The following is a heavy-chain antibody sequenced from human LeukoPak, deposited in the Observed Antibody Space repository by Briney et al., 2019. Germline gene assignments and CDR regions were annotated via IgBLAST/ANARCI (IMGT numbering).Heavy chain of an antibody. J-gene: IGHJ5*02. CDR1: GGSISSYY. D-gene: IGHD5-24*01. V-gene: IGHV4-59*08. CDR2: IYHSGST. CDR3: ARHFGVDGYNGFDP. Sequence: SETLSLTCTVSGGSISSYYWSWIRQPPGKGLEWIGYIYHSGSTYYNPSLKSRVTISVDRSKNQFSLKLSSVTAADTAVYYCARHFGVDGYNGFDPWGQGTLVTVSS.